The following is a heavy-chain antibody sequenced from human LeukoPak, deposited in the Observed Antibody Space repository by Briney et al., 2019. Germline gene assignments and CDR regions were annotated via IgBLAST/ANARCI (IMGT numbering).Heavy chain of an antibody. CDR2: INSDGSST. V-gene: IGHV3-74*01. Sequence: GGSLRLSCAASGFTFSSYWMHWVRQAPGKGLVWVSRINSDGSSTSYADSVKGRFTISRDNAKNTLYLQMNSLRAEDTAVYYCARVFPRVGATYYFDYWGQGTLVTVSS. CDR3: ARVFPRVGATYYFDY. CDR1: GFTFSSYW. J-gene: IGHJ4*02. D-gene: IGHD1-26*01.